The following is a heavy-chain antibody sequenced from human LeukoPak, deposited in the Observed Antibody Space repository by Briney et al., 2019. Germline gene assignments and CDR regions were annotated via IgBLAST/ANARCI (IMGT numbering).Heavy chain of an antibody. J-gene: IGHJ4*02. D-gene: IGHD1-26*01. CDR3: ARTLVGASFDY. Sequence: SETLSLTCTVSGGSITNYYWSWLRQPPGKGLEWIGYIYHSGSAIYNPSLKSRVTISVDTSKNQFSLKLSSVTAADTAVYYCARTLVGASFDYWGQGTLVTVSS. CDR2: IYHSGSA. V-gene: IGHV4-59*01. CDR1: GGSITNYY.